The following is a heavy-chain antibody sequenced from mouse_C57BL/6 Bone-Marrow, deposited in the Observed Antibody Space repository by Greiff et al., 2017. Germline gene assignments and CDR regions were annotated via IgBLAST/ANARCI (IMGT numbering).Heavy chain of an antibody. J-gene: IGHJ3*01. Sequence: QVQLQQPGAELVMPGASVKLSCKASGYTFTSYWMHWVKQRPGQGLEWIGEIDPSDSYTNYNQKFKGKSTLTVDKSSSTAYMQLSSLTSDDSAVYFCARGAYWGQGTLVTVSA. CDR2: IDPSDSYT. CDR1: GYTFTSYW. V-gene: IGHV1-69*01. CDR3: ARGAY.